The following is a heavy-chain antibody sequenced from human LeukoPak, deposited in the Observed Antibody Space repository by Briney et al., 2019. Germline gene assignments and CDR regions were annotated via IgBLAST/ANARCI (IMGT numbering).Heavy chain of an antibody. J-gene: IGHJ2*01. D-gene: IGHD2-21*01. Sequence: GGSLRLSCAASGFTFSSYGMSWVRQAPGKGLEWVSAISGSGGSTYYADSVKGRFTISRDNSKNTLYLQMNSLRVEDMALYYCAKGGGTYLDWYFDLWGRGTLVTVSS. CDR1: GFTFSSYG. CDR2: ISGSGGST. CDR3: AKGGGTYLDWYFDL. V-gene: IGHV3-23*01.